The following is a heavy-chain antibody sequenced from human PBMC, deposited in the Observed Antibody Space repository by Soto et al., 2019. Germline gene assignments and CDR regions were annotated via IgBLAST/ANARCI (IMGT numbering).Heavy chain of an antibody. CDR3: ARVRKGVTTIRKYGMDV. J-gene: IGHJ6*02. V-gene: IGHV4-34*12. CDR2: IIHSGST. D-gene: IGHD4-17*01. Sequence: SETLSLTCAVYGGSFRSFYWGWIRQPPGKGLEWIGEIIHSGSTNYNPSLESRVTISLDTSKNQFSLKVNSVIAADTAVYYCARVRKGVTTIRKYGMDVWGQGTTVTV. CDR1: GGSFRSFY.